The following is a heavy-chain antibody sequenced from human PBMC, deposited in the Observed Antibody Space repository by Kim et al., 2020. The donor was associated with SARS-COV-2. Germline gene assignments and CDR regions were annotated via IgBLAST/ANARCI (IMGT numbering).Heavy chain of an antibody. Sequence: GESLKISCKGSGYSFTSYWIGWVRQMPGKGLEWMGIIYPGDSDTRYSPSFQGQVTISADKSISTAYLQWSSLKASDTAMYYCARHNPRIAAAGTGWFDPWGQGTLVTVSS. CDR1: GYSFTSYW. D-gene: IGHD6-13*01. CDR2: IYPGDSDT. CDR3: ARHNPRIAAAGTGWFDP. V-gene: IGHV5-51*01. J-gene: IGHJ5*02.